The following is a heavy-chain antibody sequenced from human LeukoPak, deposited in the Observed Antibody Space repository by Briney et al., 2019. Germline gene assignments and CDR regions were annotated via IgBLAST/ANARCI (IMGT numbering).Heavy chain of an antibody. CDR3: ARSLHDAFDI. V-gene: IGHV3-20*04. CDR1: GFTVSSYG. J-gene: IGHJ3*02. Sequence: PGGSLRLSCAASGFTVSSYGMTWVRQAPEKGLEWVSGINWNGGSTGYADSVKGRFTISRDNAKNSLYLQMNSLRAEDTALYYCARSLHDAFDIWGQGTMVTVPS. CDR2: INWNGGST.